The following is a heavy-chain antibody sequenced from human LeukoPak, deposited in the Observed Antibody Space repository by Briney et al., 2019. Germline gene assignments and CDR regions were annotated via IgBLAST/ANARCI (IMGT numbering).Heavy chain of an antibody. CDR1: GYSISSGYY. J-gene: IGHJ4*02. V-gene: IGHV4-38-2*02. D-gene: IGHD6-19*01. CDR3: ARGGRYSSGWRREYYFDY. CDR2: IYHSGSS. Sequence: SETLSLTCTVSGYSISSGYYWGWIRQPPGKGLEWIGSIYHSGSSYYNPSLKSRVTISVDTSKNQFSLKLSSVTAADTAVYYCARGGRYSSGWRREYYFDYWGQGTLVTVSS.